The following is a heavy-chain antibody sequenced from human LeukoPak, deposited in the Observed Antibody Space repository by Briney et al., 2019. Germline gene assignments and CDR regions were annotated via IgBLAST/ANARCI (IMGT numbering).Heavy chain of an antibody. D-gene: IGHD6-13*01. CDR2: INPNSGGT. J-gene: IGHJ4*02. V-gene: IGHV1-2*04. CDR3: ARVYSSWPLSPDY. Sequence: GASVKVSCKASGYTFTGYYMHWVRQAPGQGLEWMGWINPNSGGTNYAQKFQGWVTMTRDTSISTAYMELSRLRSDDTAVYYCARVYSSWPLSPDYWGQGTLVTVSS. CDR1: GYTFTGYY.